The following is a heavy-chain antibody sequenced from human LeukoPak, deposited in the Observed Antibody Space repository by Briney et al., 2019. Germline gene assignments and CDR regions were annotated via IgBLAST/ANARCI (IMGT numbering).Heavy chain of an antibody. CDR2: ISSSSSYI. CDR1: GFTFNAYS. CDR3: ARDAGEGRYSYGARYFDY. D-gene: IGHD5-18*01. V-gene: IGHV3-21*01. J-gene: IGHJ4*02. Sequence: GGSLRLSCAASGFTFNAYSMNWVRQAPGKGLEWVSSISSSSSYIYYADSAKGRFTISRDNAKNSLYLQMNSLRAEDTAVYYCARDAGEGRYSYGARYFDYWGQGTLVTVSS.